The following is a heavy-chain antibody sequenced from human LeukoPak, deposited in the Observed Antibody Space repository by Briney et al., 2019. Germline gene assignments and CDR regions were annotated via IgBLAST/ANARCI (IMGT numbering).Heavy chain of an antibody. V-gene: IGHV1-46*01. J-gene: IGHJ4*02. CDR1: GYTFTSYY. D-gene: IGHD6-19*01. Sequence: ASVKVSCKASGYTFTSYYIHWVRQAPGQGLEWMGIINPSGGSTSYAQKFQGRVTMTRDTSTSTVYMELSSLRSEDTAVYYCARGRRQWPVLADGTNFDYWGQGTLVTVSS. CDR2: INPSGGST. CDR3: ARGRRQWPVLADGTNFDY.